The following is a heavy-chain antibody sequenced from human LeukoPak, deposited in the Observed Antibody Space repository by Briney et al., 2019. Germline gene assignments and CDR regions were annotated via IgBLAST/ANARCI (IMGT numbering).Heavy chain of an antibody. D-gene: IGHD5-12*01. CDR1: GFTFSSYS. Sequence: GGSLRLSCASSGFTFSSYSVNWLRQAPGKGLEWVSYISSSSSTIYYADSVKGRFTISRDNAKNSLYLQMNSLRAEDTAVYYCARDNQSGCERPHDLEIGRQGTMVTVSS. V-gene: IGHV3-48*01. J-gene: IGHJ3*02. CDR2: ISSSSSTI. CDR3: ARDNQSGCERPHDLEI.